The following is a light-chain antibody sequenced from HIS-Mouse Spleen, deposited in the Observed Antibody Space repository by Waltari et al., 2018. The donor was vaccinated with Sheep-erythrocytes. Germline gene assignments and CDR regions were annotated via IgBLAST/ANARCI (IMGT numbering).Light chain of an antibody. CDR1: QGISSA. J-gene: IGKJ2*01. CDR2: EAS. Sequence: AIQLTQSPSSLSASVGDRFTITCRASQGISSALAWYQQKPGKAPKLLIYEASSLESGVPSRFSGSGSGTDFTLTISSLQPEDFATYYCQQFNSYLYTFGQGTKLEIK. V-gene: IGKV1-13*02. CDR3: QQFNSYLYT.